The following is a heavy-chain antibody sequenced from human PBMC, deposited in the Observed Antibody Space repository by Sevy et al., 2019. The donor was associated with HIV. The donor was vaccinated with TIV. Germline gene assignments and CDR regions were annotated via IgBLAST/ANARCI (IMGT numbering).Heavy chain of an antibody. V-gene: IGHV1-18*04. CDR3: ARDPRIVVVVAGTFDY. J-gene: IGHJ4*02. CDR2: ISAYNGNT. Sequence: ASVKVSCKASGYTFTSYGISWVRQAPGQGLEWMVWISAYNGNTNYAQKLQGRVTMTTDTSTSPAYMELRSLRSDDTTVYHSARDPRIVVVVAGTFDYWGQGTLVTVSS. CDR1: GYTFTSYG. D-gene: IGHD2-15*01.